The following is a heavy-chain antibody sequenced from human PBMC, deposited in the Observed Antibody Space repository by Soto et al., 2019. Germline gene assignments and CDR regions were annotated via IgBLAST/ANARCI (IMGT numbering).Heavy chain of an antibody. CDR2: ISAYNGNT. V-gene: IGHV1-18*04. Sequence: GASVKVSCKASGYTFTSYGISWVRQAPGQGLEWMGWISAYNGNTNYAQKFQGRVTITADDSTTTAYMELSSLRSDDTAVYYCAREPFGRFDPWGQGTLVTVS. CDR1: GYTFTSYG. CDR3: AREPFGRFDP. D-gene: IGHD3-10*01. J-gene: IGHJ5*02.